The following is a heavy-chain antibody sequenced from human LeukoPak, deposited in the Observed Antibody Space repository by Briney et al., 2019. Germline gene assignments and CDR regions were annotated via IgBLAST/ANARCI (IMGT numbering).Heavy chain of an antibody. V-gene: IGHV1-46*01. J-gene: IGHJ4*02. CDR1: GYSFTSNY. D-gene: IGHD3-3*01. Sequence: ALVKVYCKASGYSFTSNYIHWVRQAPGQGLEWMGIINPSGGSTSYAQKFQGRVTMTRDTSTGTVYMELSSLRSEDTAVYYCARAYDFPGYWGQGTLVTVSS. CDR3: ARAYDFPGY. CDR2: INPSGGST.